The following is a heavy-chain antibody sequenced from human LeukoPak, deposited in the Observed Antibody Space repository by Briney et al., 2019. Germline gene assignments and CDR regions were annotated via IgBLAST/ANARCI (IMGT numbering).Heavy chain of an antibody. Sequence: GGSLRLSCAASGFTFDDYAMHWVRQAPGKGLEWVPGISWNSGSIGYADSVKGRFTISRDNAKNSLYLQMNGLRAEDTALYYCAKDGEGYSYGSFDYWGQGTLVTVSS. CDR2: ISWNSGSI. D-gene: IGHD5-18*01. J-gene: IGHJ4*02. CDR1: GFTFDDYA. CDR3: AKDGEGYSYGSFDY. V-gene: IGHV3-9*01.